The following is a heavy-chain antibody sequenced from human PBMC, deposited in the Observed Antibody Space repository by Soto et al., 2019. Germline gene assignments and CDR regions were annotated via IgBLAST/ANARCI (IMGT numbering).Heavy chain of an antibody. D-gene: IGHD3-3*01. V-gene: IGHV1-46*01. CDR2: INPSGGST. CDR1: GYTFTSYY. Sequence: GASMKVSCKASGYTFTSYYMHWVRQAPGQGLEWMGIINPSGGSTSYAQKFKGRVTMTRDTSTSTVYMELSSLRSEDTAVYYCARDYDFWSGYWVSRYYYGMDVWGQGTTVTVSS. J-gene: IGHJ6*02. CDR3: ARDYDFWSGYWVSRYYYGMDV.